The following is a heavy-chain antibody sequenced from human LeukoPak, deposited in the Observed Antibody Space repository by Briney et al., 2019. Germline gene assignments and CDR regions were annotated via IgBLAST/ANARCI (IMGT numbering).Heavy chain of an antibody. J-gene: IGHJ6*03. CDR3: ARYDHCSSTSCYPRYYYYMDV. CDR2: IYSGGST. CDR1: GFTVSSNY. D-gene: IGHD2-2*01. V-gene: IGHV3-66*01. Sequence: PGGSLRLSCTASGFTVSSNYMNWVRQAPGKGLEWVSVIYSGGSTYYADSVRGRFSISRDNAKNTLYLQMNSLRAEDTAVYYCARYDHCSSTSCYPRYYYYMDVWGKGTTVTVSS.